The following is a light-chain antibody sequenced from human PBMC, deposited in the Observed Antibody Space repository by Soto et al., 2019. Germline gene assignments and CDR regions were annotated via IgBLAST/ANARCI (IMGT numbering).Light chain of an antibody. CDR2: DVT. Sequence: QSALTQPRSVSGSPGQSVTISCTGTSSDVGGHNYVSWYQQHPGKAPKLMIYDVTKRPSGVPDRFSGSKSGNTASLTISGLQAEDEADYYCCSYAGSVVFGGGTKVTVL. J-gene: IGLJ2*01. CDR1: SSDVGGHNY. V-gene: IGLV2-11*01. CDR3: CSYAGSVV.